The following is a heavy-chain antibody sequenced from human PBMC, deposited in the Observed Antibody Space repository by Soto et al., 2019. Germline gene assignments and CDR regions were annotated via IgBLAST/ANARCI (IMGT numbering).Heavy chain of an antibody. J-gene: IGHJ5*02. CDR2: IYYSGST. CDR1: GGSISSGGYY. V-gene: IGHV4-31*03. D-gene: IGHD2-2*02. CDR3: ARTHIVVVPAAISPWFGP. Sequence: PSETLSLTCTVSGGSISSGGYYWSWIRQHPGKGLEWIGYIYYSGSTYYNPSLKSRVTISVDTSKNQFSLKLSSVTAADTAVYYCARTHIVVVPAAISPWFGPWGQGTLVTVSS.